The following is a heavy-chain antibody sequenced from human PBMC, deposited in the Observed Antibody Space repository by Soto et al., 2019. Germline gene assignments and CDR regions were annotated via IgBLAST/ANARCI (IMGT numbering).Heavy chain of an antibody. CDR3: AKDRSGRTHYHYYGMDV. J-gene: IGHJ6*02. D-gene: IGHD3-10*01. CDR1: GFTFSSYG. CDR2: ISYDGSNK. V-gene: IGHV3-30*18. Sequence: QVQLVESGGGVVQPGRSLRLSCAASGFTFSSYGMHWVRQAPGKGLEWVAVISYDGSNKYYADSVKGRFTISRDNSKNTLYLQMNSLRAEDTAVYYCAKDRSGRTHYHYYGMDVWGQGTTVTVSS.